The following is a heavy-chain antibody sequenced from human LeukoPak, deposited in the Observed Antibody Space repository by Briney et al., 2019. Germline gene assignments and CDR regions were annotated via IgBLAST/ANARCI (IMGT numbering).Heavy chain of an antibody. D-gene: IGHD5-12*01. CDR3: ARGGGYSGYEFDY. V-gene: IGHV3-33*08. J-gene: IGHJ4*02. CDR1: GFTFSSYG. CDR2: IWYDGSNK. Sequence: GGSLRLSCAASGFTFSSYGMHWVRQAPGKGLEWVAVIWYDGSNKYYADSVKGRFTISRDNSKNTLYLQMNSLRAEDTAVYYCARGGGYSGYEFDYWGQGTLVTVSS.